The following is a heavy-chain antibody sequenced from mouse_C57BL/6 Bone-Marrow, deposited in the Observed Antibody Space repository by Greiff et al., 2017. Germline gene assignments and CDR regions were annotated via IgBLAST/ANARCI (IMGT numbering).Heavy chain of an antibody. D-gene: IGHD1-1*01. J-gene: IGHJ1*03. V-gene: IGHV2-5*01. CDR2: IWRGGGT. CDR1: GFSLTSYG. CDR3: AKVQTVTGYFDV. Sequence: VQLQQSGPGLVQPSQSLSITCTVSGFSLTSYGVHWVRQSPGKGLEWLGVIWRGGGTDYNAAFMSRLSITKDNSKSQVFYKMNSRQADDTAIYYCAKVQTVTGYFDVWGTGTTVTVSS.